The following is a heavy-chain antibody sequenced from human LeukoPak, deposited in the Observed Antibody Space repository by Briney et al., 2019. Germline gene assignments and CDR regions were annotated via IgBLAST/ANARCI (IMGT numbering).Heavy chain of an antibody. D-gene: IGHD3-9*01. Sequence: GGSLRLYCAASGFTFSSYWMSWVRQAAGKGLEWVANIKQDGSEKYYVDSVKGRFTISRDNAKNSLYLQMNSLRAEDTAVYYCASRLRYFDWPEDYWGQGTLVTVSS. CDR3: ASRLRYFDWPEDY. V-gene: IGHV3-7*03. CDR1: GFTFSSYW. CDR2: IKQDGSEK. J-gene: IGHJ4*02.